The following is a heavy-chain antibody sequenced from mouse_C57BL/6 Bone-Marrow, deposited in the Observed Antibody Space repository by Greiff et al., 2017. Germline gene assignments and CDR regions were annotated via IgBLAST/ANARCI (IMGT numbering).Heavy chain of an antibody. CDR1: GYTFTEYP. CDR3: ARHEVYYGNYPYAMDY. V-gene: IGHV1-62-2*01. Sequence: VQLQQSGAELVKPGASVKLSCKASGYTFTEYPIHWVKQRSGQGLEWIGWVYPGSGSIKYNEKFKDKATLTADKSSSTVYMELSRLTSEDSAVYFCARHEVYYGNYPYAMDYWGQGTSVTVSS. D-gene: IGHD2-1*01. CDR2: VYPGSGSI. J-gene: IGHJ4*01.